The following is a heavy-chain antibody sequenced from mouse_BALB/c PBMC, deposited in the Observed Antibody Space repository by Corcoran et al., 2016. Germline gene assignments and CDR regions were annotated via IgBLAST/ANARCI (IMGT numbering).Heavy chain of an antibody. CDR1: EFSLSTSDMG. CDR2: IWRDDDK. CDR3: ARRAHSDYGVAY. Sequence: QVTLKESGPGILKPSQTLSLTCSFSEFSLSTSDMGVGWIRQPSGKGLEWLAHIWRDDDKYYNPSLKSQLTISRDTSGNHVFLMITSVDTADTATYYCARRAHSDYGVAYWGQGTLVTVSA. D-gene: IGHD2-4*01. V-gene: IGHV8-5*01. J-gene: IGHJ3*01.